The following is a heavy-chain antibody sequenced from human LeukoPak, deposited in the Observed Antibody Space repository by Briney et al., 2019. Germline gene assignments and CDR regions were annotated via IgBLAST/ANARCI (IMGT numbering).Heavy chain of an antibody. V-gene: IGHV4-30-4*01. Sequence: PSETLSLTCTVSGGSISSGDYYWSWIRQPPGKGLEWIGYIYYSGSTYYNPSLKSRVTISVDTSKNQFSLKLSSVTAADTAVYYCARFHVYGSGSYTDYWGQGTLVTVSS. D-gene: IGHD3-10*01. CDR1: GGSISSGDYY. J-gene: IGHJ4*02. CDR3: ARFHVYGSGSYTDY. CDR2: IYYSGST.